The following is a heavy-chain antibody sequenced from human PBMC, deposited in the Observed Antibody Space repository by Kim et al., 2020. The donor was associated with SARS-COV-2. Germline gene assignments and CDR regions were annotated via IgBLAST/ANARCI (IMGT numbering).Heavy chain of an antibody. V-gene: IGHV3-30*03. CDR1: GFTFSSYS. CDR3: LRDFDY. CDR2: ATHNLNKK. J-gene: IGHJ4*02. Sequence: GGSLRLSCVASGFTFSSYSMHWFRQAPGKGLEWVAGATHNLNKKTYADSWKGRFAVSRDNSKNTLYLQMNSLRVDDTAVYYCLRDFDYWGLGTLVTVSS.